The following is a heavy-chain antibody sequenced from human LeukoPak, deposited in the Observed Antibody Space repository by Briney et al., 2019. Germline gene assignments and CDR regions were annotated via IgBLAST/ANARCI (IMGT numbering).Heavy chain of an antibody. D-gene: IGHD1-26*01. Sequence: GGSLRLSCVGSGFGFSGYSIHWVRQAPGKGLEWLAVIWFDGSQKNYGDSVKGRFIISRDNSKNTVYLQMDGLRVEDTGVYYCARDQVGGRRYFDYWGKGTLVTVSS. V-gene: IGHV3-33*01. CDR2: IWFDGSQK. J-gene: IGHJ4*02. CDR1: GFGFSGYS. CDR3: ARDQVGGRRYFDY.